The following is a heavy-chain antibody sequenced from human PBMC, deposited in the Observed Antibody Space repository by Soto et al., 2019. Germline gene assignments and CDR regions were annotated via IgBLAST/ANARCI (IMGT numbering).Heavy chain of an antibody. Sequence: PSETLSLTCAVYGGSFSGYYWSWIRQPPGKGLEWIGEINHSGSTNYNPSLKSRVTISVDTSKNQFSLKLSSVTAADTAVYYCARGNSPVVQYYDILTGYYTPHYFDYWGQGTLVTVSS. CDR2: INHSGST. CDR3: ARGNSPVVQYYDILTGYYTPHYFDY. D-gene: IGHD3-9*01. CDR1: GGSFSGYY. J-gene: IGHJ4*02. V-gene: IGHV4-34*01.